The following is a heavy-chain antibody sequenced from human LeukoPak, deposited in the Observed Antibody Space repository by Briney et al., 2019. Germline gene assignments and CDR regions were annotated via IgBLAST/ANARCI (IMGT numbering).Heavy chain of an antibody. V-gene: IGHV3-23*01. Sequence: GGSLRLSCAASGFTFSSYAMSWVRQAPGKGLEWVSAISGSGGSTYYADSVKGRFTISRDNSKNTLYLQMNSLRAEDTAVYYCAKRGVGYGDYVYYFDYWGQGPLVTVSS. D-gene: IGHD4-17*01. CDR1: GFTFSSYA. CDR2: ISGSGGST. J-gene: IGHJ4*02. CDR3: AKRGVGYGDYVYYFDY.